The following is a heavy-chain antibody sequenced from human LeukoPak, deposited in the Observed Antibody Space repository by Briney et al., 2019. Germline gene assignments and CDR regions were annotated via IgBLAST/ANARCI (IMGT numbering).Heavy chain of an antibody. CDR2: INHSGST. CDR3: ARAFRARYFDL. J-gene: IGHJ2*01. V-gene: IGHV4-34*01. CDR1: GGSFSGYY. D-gene: IGHD2/OR15-2a*01. Sequence: SETLSLTCAVYGGSFSGYYWSWIRQPPGKGLEWIGEINHSGSTYYNPSLKSRVTISVDTSKNQFSLKLSSVTAADTAVYYCARAFRARYFDLWGRGTLVTVSS.